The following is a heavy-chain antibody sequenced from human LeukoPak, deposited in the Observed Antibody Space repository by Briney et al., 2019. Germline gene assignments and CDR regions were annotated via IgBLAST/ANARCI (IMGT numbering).Heavy chain of an antibody. Sequence: PSETLSLTCAVYGGSFSAYYWGWIRQPPGKGLEWIGEINHSGSTNYNPSLKSRVTISVDTSKNQFSLKLSSVTAADTAVYYCARIPRIAAAVNDAFDIWGQGTMVTVSS. D-gene: IGHD6-13*01. CDR3: ARIPRIAAAVNDAFDI. J-gene: IGHJ3*02. V-gene: IGHV4-34*01. CDR2: INHSGST. CDR1: GGSFSAYY.